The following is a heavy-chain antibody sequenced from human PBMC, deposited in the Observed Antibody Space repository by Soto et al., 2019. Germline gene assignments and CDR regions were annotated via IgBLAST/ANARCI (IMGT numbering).Heavy chain of an antibody. J-gene: IGHJ5*02. V-gene: IGHV4-31*03. D-gene: IGHD6-13*01. CDR2: IYYSGST. CDR1: GGSSSSGGYY. Sequence: TLSLTCTVSGGSSSSGGYYWSWILQHPGKGLEWIGYIYYSGSTYYNPSLKSRVTISVDTSKNQFSLKLSSVTAADTAVYYCARDVHRYSSSWYRGNWFDPWGRGTLVTVSS. CDR3: ARDVHRYSSSWYRGNWFDP.